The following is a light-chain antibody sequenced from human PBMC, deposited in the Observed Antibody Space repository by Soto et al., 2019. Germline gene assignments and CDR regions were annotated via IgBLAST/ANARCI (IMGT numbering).Light chain of an antibody. Sequence: QSVLTQPASVSGSPGQSITISCTGTSSDVGGFDYVSWYQQHPGKAPKLMIYDVTNRPSGVSNRLSGSTSSNTAPLTISGLQDEDEADYCCISYASVNTDVFGTGTKVTVL. CDR3: ISYASVNTDV. V-gene: IGLV2-14*01. J-gene: IGLJ1*01. CDR2: DVT. CDR1: SSDVGGFDY.